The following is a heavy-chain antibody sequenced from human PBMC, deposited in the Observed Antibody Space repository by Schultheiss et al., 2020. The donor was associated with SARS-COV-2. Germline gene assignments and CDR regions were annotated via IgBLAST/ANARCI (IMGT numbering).Heavy chain of an antibody. CDR2: ISSSGSNT. CDR3: AKDTQKYSSSSYYYYYYMDV. V-gene: IGHV3-23*01. CDR1: GFTFSSYT. D-gene: IGHD6-6*01. Sequence: GGSLRLSCAASGFTFSSYTMSWVRQAPGKGLEWVSAISSSGSNTYYADSVKGRFTISRDNSKNTLYLQMNSLRAADTAVYYCAKDTQKYSSSSYYYYYYMDVWGKGTTVTVSS. J-gene: IGHJ6*03.